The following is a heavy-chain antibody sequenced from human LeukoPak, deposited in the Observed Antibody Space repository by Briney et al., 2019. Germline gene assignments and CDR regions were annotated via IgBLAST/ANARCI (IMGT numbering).Heavy chain of an antibody. CDR1: GGSISSGGYY. J-gene: IGHJ4*02. D-gene: IGHD3-3*01. CDR3: ARLSIGYYLIDY. V-gene: IGHV4-30-2*01. CDR2: IYHSGST. Sequence: SETLSLTCTVPGGSISSGGYYWSWIRQPPGKGLEWIGYIYHSGSTYYNPSLKSRVTISVDRSKNQFSLKPSSVTAADTAVYYCARLSIGYYLIDYWGQGTLVTVSS.